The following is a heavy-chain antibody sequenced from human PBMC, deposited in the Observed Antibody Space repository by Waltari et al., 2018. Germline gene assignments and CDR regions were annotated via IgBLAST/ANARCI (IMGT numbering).Heavy chain of an antibody. CDR2: IIPIFGTA. V-gene: IGHV1-69*08. D-gene: IGHD3-10*01. J-gene: IGHJ4*02. CDR1: GGTFSSYA. Sequence: QVQLVQSGAEVKKPGSSVKVSCKASGGTFSSYAISWVRQAPGQGLEWMGRIIPIFGTANYAQKFQGRVTITADKSTSTAYMELSSLGSEDTAVYYCARDPLLLWFRDPLDYWGQGTLVTVSS. CDR3: ARDPLLLWFRDPLDY.